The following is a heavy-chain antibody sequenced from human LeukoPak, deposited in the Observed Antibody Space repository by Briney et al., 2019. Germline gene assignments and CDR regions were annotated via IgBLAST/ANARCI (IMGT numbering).Heavy chain of an antibody. Sequence: PSETLSLTCAVYGGSFSGYYWSWIRQPPGKGLEWIGYVYYSGSTNYNPSLKSRVTISVDTSKNQFSLRLSSVTAADTAVYYCARHYDSSGYYFDYWGQGTLVTVSS. CDR1: GGSFSGYY. J-gene: IGHJ4*02. CDR3: ARHYDSSGYYFDY. D-gene: IGHD3-22*01. V-gene: IGHV4-59*08. CDR2: VYYSGST.